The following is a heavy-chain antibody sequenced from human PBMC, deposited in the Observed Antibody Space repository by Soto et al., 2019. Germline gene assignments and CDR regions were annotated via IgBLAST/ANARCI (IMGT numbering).Heavy chain of an antibody. J-gene: IGHJ4*02. CDR1: GGTFSSYA. V-gene: IGHV1-69*13. CDR3: AGPEKYYYDSSGYDYFDY. D-gene: IGHD3-22*01. Sequence: SVKVSCKASGGTFSSYAISWVRQAPGQGPEWMGGIIPIFGTANYAQKFQGRVTITADESTSTAYMELSSLRSEDTAVYYCAGPEKYYYDSSGYDYFDYWGQGTLVTVSS. CDR2: IIPIFGTA.